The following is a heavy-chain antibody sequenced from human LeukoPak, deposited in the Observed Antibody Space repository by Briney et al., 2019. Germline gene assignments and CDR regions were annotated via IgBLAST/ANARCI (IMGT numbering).Heavy chain of an antibody. CDR2: IYSGGST. CDR3: ASMYFSQYLQH. Sequence: PGGSLRLSCAASGFTVNSNYMSWVRQAPGKGLEWASVIYSGGSTYYADSVEGRFTISRDNSKNTLYLQMNSLRAEDTAVYYCASMYFSQYLQHWGQGTLVTVSS. CDR1: GFTVNSNY. V-gene: IGHV3-53*01. D-gene: IGHD2-8*01. J-gene: IGHJ1*01.